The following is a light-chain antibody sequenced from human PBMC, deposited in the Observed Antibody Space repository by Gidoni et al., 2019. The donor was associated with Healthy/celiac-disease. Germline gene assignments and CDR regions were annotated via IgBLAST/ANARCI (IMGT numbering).Light chain of an antibody. Sequence: QPVLTQSSSASASLGSSVKLTCTLSSGHSSYIIAWHQQQPWKAPRYLMKLEGSVSYNKGSGVPDRFSGSSSGADRYLTISNLQSEDEADYYCETWDSNTRVFGGGTKLTVL. J-gene: IGLJ3*02. CDR1: SGHSSYI. V-gene: IGLV4-60*03. CDR2: LEGSVSY. CDR3: ETWDSNTRV.